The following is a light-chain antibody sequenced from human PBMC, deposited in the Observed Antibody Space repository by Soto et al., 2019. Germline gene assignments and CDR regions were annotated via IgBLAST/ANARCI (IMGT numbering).Light chain of an antibody. CDR1: SSDIGAYNY. CDR2: EVS. J-gene: IGLJ3*02. CDR3: SSYAGSNDRWV. Sequence: QSALTQPPSASGSPGQSVTISCTGTSSDIGAYNYVSWYQQHPGKAPKLMIHEVSKRPSGVPDRFSGSKSGNTASLTVSGLQAEDEADYYCSSYAGSNDRWVFGGGTQLTV. V-gene: IGLV2-8*01.